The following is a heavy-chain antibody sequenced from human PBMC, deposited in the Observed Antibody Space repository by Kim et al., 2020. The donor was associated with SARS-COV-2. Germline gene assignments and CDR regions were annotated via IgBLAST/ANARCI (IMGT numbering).Heavy chain of an antibody. V-gene: IGHV4-59*08. CDR3: ARLSYGSGSYTGFDP. D-gene: IGHD3-10*01. CDR2: IYYSGST. Sequence: SETLSLTCTVSGGSISSYYWSWIRQPPGKGLEWIGYIYYSGSTNYNPSLKSRVTISVDTSKNQFSLKLSSVTAADTAVYYCARLSYGSGSYTGFDPWGQGTLVTVSS. CDR1: GGSISSYY. J-gene: IGHJ5*02.